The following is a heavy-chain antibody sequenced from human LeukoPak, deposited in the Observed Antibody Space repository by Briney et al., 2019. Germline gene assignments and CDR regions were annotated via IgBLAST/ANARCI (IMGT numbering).Heavy chain of an antibody. CDR2: IYTSGST. CDR1: GVSISNYY. J-gene: IGHJ6*03. D-gene: IGHD6-6*01. V-gene: IGHV4-4*07. CDR3: ARDVRRSSSSSNSYYYYMDV. Sequence: SETLSLTFTVSGVSISNYYSSWIRQPAGKGLEWIGRIYTSGSTNYNPSLKSRVTMSVDTSKNQFSLKLDSVTAADTDVYYCARDVRRSSSSSNSYYYYMDVWGKGTTVTVSS.